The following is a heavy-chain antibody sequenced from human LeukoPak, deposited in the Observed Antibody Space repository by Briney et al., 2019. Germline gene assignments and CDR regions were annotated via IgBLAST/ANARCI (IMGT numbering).Heavy chain of an antibody. Sequence: GGSLRLSCAASGFTFSNYWMSWVRQAPGKGLEWVANIKQDGDEKHYVDSVKGRFTISRDNAKNSLYLEMNGLRADDTAVYFCARVAVAGTEFDYWGQGTLVTVSS. D-gene: IGHD6-19*01. V-gene: IGHV3-7*04. CDR2: IKQDGDEK. CDR3: ARVAVAGTEFDY. J-gene: IGHJ4*02. CDR1: GFTFSNYW.